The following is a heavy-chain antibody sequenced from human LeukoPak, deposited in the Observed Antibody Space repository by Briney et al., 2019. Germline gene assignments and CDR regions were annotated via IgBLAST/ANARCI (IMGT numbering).Heavy chain of an antibody. Sequence: PGGSLRLSCAASGFPFSSYAMSWVRQAPGKGREWVSAVSGSGGSKHYADSVKGRFTISRDNSKNTLYLQMNSLRVEDTAIYYCAKSDYYDSSGHPSSFEYWGQGTLVTVSS. CDR2: VSGSGGSK. V-gene: IGHV3-23*01. CDR1: GFPFSSYA. D-gene: IGHD3-22*01. CDR3: AKSDYYDSSGHPSSFEY. J-gene: IGHJ4*02.